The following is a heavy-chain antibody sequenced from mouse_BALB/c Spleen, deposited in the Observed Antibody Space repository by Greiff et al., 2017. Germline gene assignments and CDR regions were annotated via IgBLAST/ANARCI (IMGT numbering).Heavy chain of an antibody. CDR1: GYSITSDYA. D-gene: IGHD1-1*01. V-gene: IGHV3-2*02. CDR3: ARRELRGFAY. J-gene: IGHJ3*01. Sequence: EVKLVESGPGLVKPSQSLSLTCTVTGYSITSDYAWNWIRQFPGNKLEWMGYISYSGSTSYNPSLKSRISITRDTSKNQFFLQLNSVTTEDTATYYCARRELRGFAYWGQGTLVTVSA. CDR2: ISYSGST.